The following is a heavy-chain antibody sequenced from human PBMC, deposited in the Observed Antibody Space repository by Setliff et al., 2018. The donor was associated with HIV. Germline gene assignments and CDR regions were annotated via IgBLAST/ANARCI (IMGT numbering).Heavy chain of an antibody. V-gene: IGHV3-21*01. CDR3: ARDRPRGGGSLDAFDI. Sequence: AGGSLRLSCAASGFTFSSYSMNWVRQDPGKGLEWVSSISSSSSYIYYADSVKGRFTISRDNAKNSLYLQMNSLRAEDTAVYYCARDRPRGGGSLDAFDIWGQGTMVTVSS. J-gene: IGHJ3*02. CDR2: ISSSSSYI. CDR1: GFTFSSYS. D-gene: IGHD1-26*01.